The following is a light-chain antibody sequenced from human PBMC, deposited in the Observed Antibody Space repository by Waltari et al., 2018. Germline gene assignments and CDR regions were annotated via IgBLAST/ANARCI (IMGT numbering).Light chain of an antibody. J-gene: IGLJ1*01. CDR2: EVT. Sequence: QSGLAQPASASGSPGPSIPITCTGTSSDFGNYNLVSWYQQRPGKAPRLLIYEVTKRAPGTSDRFSASKSGNTASLSISGLQAQEDEADYYCCSYVGLGTYVFGTGTKVTV. CDR3: CSYVGLGTYV. CDR1: SSDFGNYNL. V-gene: IGLV2-23*02.